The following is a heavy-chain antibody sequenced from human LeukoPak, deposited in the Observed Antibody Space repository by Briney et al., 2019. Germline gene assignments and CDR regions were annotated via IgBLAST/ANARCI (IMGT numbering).Heavy chain of an antibody. CDR2: IGGRGGRT. D-gene: IGHD2-21*01. V-gene: IGHV3-23*01. CDR3: SKLYASGGYWRSDNFDY. CDR1: GFRFSSYA. J-gene: IGHJ4*02. Sequence: GGSLRLSCAASGFRFSSYAMTWVRQAPGKGLEWVSRIGGRGGRTYYADFVRGRFTISRDASKNTLYLQMTSLRAEDTADYFCSKLYASGGYWRSDNFDYWGQGTLVTVSS.